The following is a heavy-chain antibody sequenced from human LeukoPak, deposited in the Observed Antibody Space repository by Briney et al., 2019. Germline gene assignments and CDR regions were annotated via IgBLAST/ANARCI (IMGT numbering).Heavy chain of an antibody. CDR1: GGSISNYY. Sequence: PSETLSLTCTVSGGSISNYYWSWIRQPPGKGLEWIGYIYYSGSTNYTPSLKSRVTLSVDTSKNQFSLKLSSVTAADTAVYYCARFEYSSSWRGVGLNYFDYWGQGTLVTVSS. J-gene: IGHJ4*02. D-gene: IGHD6-13*01. CDR3: ARFEYSSSWRGVGLNYFDY. V-gene: IGHV4-59*01. CDR2: IYYSGST.